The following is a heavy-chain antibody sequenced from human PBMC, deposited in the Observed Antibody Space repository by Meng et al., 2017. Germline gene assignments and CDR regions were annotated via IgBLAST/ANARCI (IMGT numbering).Heavy chain of an antibody. CDR1: GYTFTSYY. CDR3: ASSSGWGDPVYDY. Sequence: QGQLVQSGAEVKKPGASVKVSCKASGYTFTSYYMHWVRQAPGKGLEWMGIINPSGGSTSYAQKFQGRVTMTRDTSTSTVYMELSSLRSEDTAVYYCASSSGWGDPVYDYWGQGTLVTVSS. V-gene: IGHV1-46*01. D-gene: IGHD2-21*01. J-gene: IGHJ4*02. CDR2: INPSGGST.